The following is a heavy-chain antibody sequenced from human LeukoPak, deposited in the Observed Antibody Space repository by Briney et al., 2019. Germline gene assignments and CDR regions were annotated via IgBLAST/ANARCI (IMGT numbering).Heavy chain of an antibody. D-gene: IGHD5-18*01. J-gene: IGHJ4*02. Sequence: PGGSLRLSCAASGFSFSPDWMSWVRQAPGKGLEWVAMIKKHGSEQYYVDSVKGRFTISRDNAKNSLFLQMNSLKADDTAVYYCASLDTATIQTGGYWGQGTLVTASS. V-gene: IGHV3-7*01. CDR3: ASLDTATIQTGGY. CDR2: IKKHGSEQ. CDR1: GFSFSPDW.